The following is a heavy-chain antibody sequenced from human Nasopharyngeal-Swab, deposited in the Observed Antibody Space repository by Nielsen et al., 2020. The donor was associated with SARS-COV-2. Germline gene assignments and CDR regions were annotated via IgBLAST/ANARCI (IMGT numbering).Heavy chain of an antibody. V-gene: IGHV4-34*01. Sequence: GSLRLSCAASGFTVSSNYMSWVRQAPGKGLEWIGEINHSGSTNYNPSLKSRVTISVDTSKNQFSLKLSSVTAADTAVYYCARGVWANWYFDLWGRGTLVTVSS. CDR3: ARGVWANWYFDL. D-gene: IGHD7-27*01. J-gene: IGHJ2*01. CDR2: INHSGST. CDR1: GFTVSSNY.